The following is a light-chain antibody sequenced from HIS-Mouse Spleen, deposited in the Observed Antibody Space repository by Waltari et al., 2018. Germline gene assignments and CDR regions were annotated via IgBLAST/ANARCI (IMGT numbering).Light chain of an antibody. CDR2: DVS. V-gene: IGLV2-11*01. J-gene: IGLJ1*01. CDR3: CSYAGSYRV. CDR1: SSDVGGYNY. Sequence: QSALTQPRSVSGSPGQSVTISCTGTSSDVGGYNYVSWYQQHPGKAPKLMIYDVSKRPSGFPYRFSGSKSGTTASLTISGLQAEDEADYYCCSYAGSYRVFGTGTKVTVL.